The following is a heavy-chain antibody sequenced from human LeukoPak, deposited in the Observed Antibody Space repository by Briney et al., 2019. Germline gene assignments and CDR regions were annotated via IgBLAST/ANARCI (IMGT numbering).Heavy chain of an antibody. CDR3: ARGELDSSNPKHFDY. Sequence: SETPSLTCAVYGGPFSGYYWSWIRQPPGKGLEWIGEINHSGSTNYNPSLKSRVTISVDTSKNQFSLKLSSVTAADTAVYYCARGELDSSNPKHFDYWGQGTLVTVSS. CDR2: INHSGST. D-gene: IGHD3-22*01. J-gene: IGHJ4*02. V-gene: IGHV4-34*01. CDR1: GGPFSGYY.